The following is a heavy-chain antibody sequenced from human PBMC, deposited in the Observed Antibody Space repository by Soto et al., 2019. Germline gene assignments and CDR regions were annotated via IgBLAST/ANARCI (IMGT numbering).Heavy chain of an antibody. Sequence: VGSLRLSCAASGFTFSSYAMSWVRQAPGKGLEWVSAISGSGGSTYYADSVKGRFTISRDNSKNTLYLQMNSLRAEDTAVYYCAKPLGATTFGFDYWGQGTLVTVSS. V-gene: IGHV3-23*01. CDR1: GFTFSSYA. J-gene: IGHJ4*02. CDR3: AKPLGATTFGFDY. CDR2: ISGSGGST. D-gene: IGHD1-26*01.